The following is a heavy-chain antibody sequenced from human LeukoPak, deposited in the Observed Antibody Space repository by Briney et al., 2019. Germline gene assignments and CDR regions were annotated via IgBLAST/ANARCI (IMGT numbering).Heavy chain of an antibody. CDR2: TYYRSKWYN. CDR3: ARVLAVGATTPFHYYYGMDV. Sequence: SQTLSLTCAISGDSVSSNSAAWNWIRQSPSRGLEWLGRTYYRSKWYNDYAVSVKSRITINPDTSKNQFSLQLNSVTPEDTAVYYCARVLAVGATTPFHYYYGMDVWGQGTTVTVS. CDR1: GDSVSSNSAA. V-gene: IGHV6-1*01. J-gene: IGHJ6*02. D-gene: IGHD1-26*01.